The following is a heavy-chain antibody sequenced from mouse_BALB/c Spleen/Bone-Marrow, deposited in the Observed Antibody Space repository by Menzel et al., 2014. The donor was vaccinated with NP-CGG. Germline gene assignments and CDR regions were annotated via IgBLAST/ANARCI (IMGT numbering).Heavy chain of an antibody. CDR3: ARDMGGLLFDS. CDR2: IRNKPNGYTT. J-gene: IGHJ2*01. Sequence: EVMLVESGGGLVQPGGSLRLSCATSGFTFSDYYMNWVRQPPGKALGWLGFIRNKPNGYTTEYSASVKGRFTISRDNSQSILYLQMNTLRTEDSATYYCARDMGGLLFDSWGQGTTLTVSS. V-gene: IGHV7-3*02. CDR1: GFTFSDYY. D-gene: IGHD6-2*01.